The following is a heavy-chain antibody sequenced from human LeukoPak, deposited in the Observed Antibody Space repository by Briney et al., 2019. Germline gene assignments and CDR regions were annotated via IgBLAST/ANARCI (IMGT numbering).Heavy chain of an antibody. CDR3: ARDEVIAAAGTQMDY. Sequence: GASVEVSCKASGGTFSSYSISWVRQAPGQGLEWMGGIIPIFGTANYAQKFQGRVTITADESTSTAYMELSSLRSDDTAVYYCARDEVIAAAGTQMDYWGQGTLVTVSS. V-gene: IGHV1-69*13. J-gene: IGHJ4*02. D-gene: IGHD6-13*01. CDR2: IIPIFGTA. CDR1: GGTFSSYS.